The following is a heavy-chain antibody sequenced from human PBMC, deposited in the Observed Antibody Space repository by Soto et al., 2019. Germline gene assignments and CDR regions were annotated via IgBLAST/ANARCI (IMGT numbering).Heavy chain of an antibody. J-gene: IGHJ4*02. D-gene: IGHD2-2*02. CDR2: IYYSGST. CDR3: ARAPQCSSTSCYMGGYYFDY. CDR1: GGSISSGGYY. Sequence: QVQLQESGPGLVKPSQTLSLTCTVSGGSISSGGYYWSWIRQHPGKGLEWIGYIYYSGSTYYNPSPKSHVTISVDTSKNQFSLKLSSVTAADTAVYYCARAPQCSSTSCYMGGYYFDYWGQGTLVTVSS. V-gene: IGHV4-31*01.